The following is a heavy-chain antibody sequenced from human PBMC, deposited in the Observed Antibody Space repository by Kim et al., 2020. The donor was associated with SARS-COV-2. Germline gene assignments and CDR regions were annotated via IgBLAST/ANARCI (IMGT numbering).Heavy chain of an antibody. CDR1: GGTFSSYA. Sequence: SVKVSCKASGGTFSSYAIIWVRQAPGQGLEWMGGIIPIFGTANYAQKFQGRVTITADESTSTAYMELSSLRSEDTAVYYCARDHITMVRGVISHIDYYYCGMDVWGQGTTVTVSS. CDR2: IIPIFGTA. J-gene: IGHJ6*02. CDR3: ARDHITMVRGVISHIDYYYCGMDV. D-gene: IGHD3-10*01. V-gene: IGHV1-69*13.